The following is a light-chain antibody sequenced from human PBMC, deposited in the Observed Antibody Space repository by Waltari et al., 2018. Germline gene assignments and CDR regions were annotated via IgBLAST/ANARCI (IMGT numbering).Light chain of an antibody. CDR3: SPFTNRGTWV. Sequence: QSALTQPASVSGSPGQSITISCTGASSDIGYYNYVSWYQQHPGKAPKLMIFDVSSRASGVSNRFSGSKSANTASLTISGLQTEDEAVYYCSPFTNRGTWVFGGGTRLTVL. V-gene: IGLV2-14*03. J-gene: IGLJ3*02. CDR1: SSDIGYYNY. CDR2: DVS.